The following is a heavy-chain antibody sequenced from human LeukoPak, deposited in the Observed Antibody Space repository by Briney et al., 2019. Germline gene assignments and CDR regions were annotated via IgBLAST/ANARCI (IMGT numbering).Heavy chain of an antibody. D-gene: IGHD6-19*01. Sequence: PGGSLRLSCTASGFSFGHYGMNWVRQAPGKGLEWVSGITGSGGTTFYADSVKGRFTISRDNSKNTLFLQMNSLRPDDTAVYYCATTLGSGWKFDYWGQGTLVTVSS. J-gene: IGHJ4*02. CDR1: GFSFGHYG. CDR3: ATTLGSGWKFDY. CDR2: ITGSGGTT. V-gene: IGHV3-23*01.